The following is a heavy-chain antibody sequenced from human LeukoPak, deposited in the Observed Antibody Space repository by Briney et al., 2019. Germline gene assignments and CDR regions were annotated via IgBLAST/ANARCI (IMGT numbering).Heavy chain of an antibody. D-gene: IGHD2-15*01. CDR3: ARGRRMDCSGGSCYELGY. J-gene: IGHJ4*02. CDR1: GYTFTGYY. Sequence: ASVKVSCKASGYTFTGYYMHWVRQAPGQGLEWMGWINPNSGGTNYAQKFQGWVTMTRDTSISTAYMELSRLRSDDTAVYYCARGRRMDCSGGSCYELGYWGQGTLVTDSS. V-gene: IGHV1-2*04. CDR2: INPNSGGT.